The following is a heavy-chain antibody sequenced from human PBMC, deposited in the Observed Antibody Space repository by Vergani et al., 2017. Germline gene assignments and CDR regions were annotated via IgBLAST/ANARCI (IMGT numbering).Heavy chain of an antibody. CDR1: GYTLTELS. J-gene: IGHJ4*02. CDR3: ATVQVRMVYARTLDY. D-gene: IGHD2-8*01. Sequence: QVQLVQSGAEVKKPGASVKVSCKVSGYTLTELSMHWVRQAPGKGLEWMGGFDPEDGETIYAQKFQGRVTMTVDTSTDTAYMELSSLRSEDTAVYYCATVQVRMVYARTLDYWGQGTLVTVSS. V-gene: IGHV1-24*01. CDR2: FDPEDGET.